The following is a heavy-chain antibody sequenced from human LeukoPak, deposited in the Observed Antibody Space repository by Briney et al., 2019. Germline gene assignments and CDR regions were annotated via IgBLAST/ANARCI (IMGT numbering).Heavy chain of an antibody. D-gene: IGHD3-16*02. Sequence: GGSLRLSCAASGFTFNSHAMSWVRQAPGKGLEWVSAISGGGDSTYYADFVKGRFTISRDNSKNTLSLQMNSLRVEDTAVYYCARDQGYDYVWGSNRYGYWGQGTLVTVSS. V-gene: IGHV3-23*01. CDR3: ARDQGYDYVWGSNRYGY. CDR2: ISGGGDST. J-gene: IGHJ4*02. CDR1: GFTFNSHA.